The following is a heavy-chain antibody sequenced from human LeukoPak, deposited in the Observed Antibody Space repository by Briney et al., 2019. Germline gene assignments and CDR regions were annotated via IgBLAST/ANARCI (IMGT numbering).Heavy chain of an antibody. CDR1: GFTFTSYG. Sequence: PGGSLRLSCAASGFTFTSYGISWVRQAPGQGLEWMGWISAYNGNTNYAQKLQGRVTMTTDTSTSTAYMELRSLRSDDTAVYYCARVWSYYYYGMDVWGQGTTVTVSS. CDR2: ISAYNGNT. D-gene: IGHD2-21*01. V-gene: IGHV1-18*01. J-gene: IGHJ6*02. CDR3: ARVWSYYYYGMDV.